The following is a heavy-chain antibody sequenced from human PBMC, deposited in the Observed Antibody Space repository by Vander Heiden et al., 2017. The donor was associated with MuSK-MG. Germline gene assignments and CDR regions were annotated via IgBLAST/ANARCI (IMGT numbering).Heavy chain of an antibody. CDR2: ISSGSDYI. J-gene: IGHJ3*01. Sequence: EVQLVESGGGLVKPGGSLRLSCADSGFTFSSYSMNWVRQAPGKGREWVSSISSGSDYIYYTDSVKGRFTISRDNAKNSLYLQMNRLRAEDTAVYYCTRMGWRGRYNEGEACDVWGQGTKGSVSS. CDR3: TRMGWRGRYNEGEACDV. CDR1: GFTFSSYS. V-gene: IGHV3-21*01. D-gene: IGHD1-26*01.